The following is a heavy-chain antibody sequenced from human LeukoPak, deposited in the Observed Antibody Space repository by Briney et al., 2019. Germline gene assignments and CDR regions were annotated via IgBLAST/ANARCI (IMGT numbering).Heavy chain of an antibody. D-gene: IGHD7-27*01. CDR1: GYTFTSYD. Sequence: ASVTVSCTASGYTFTSYDFNWVRQATGQRPEWMGWMSPNSGDTGYAQKFQDRVTMTRNTSISTAYMELSSLRSDDTAVYYCARGPPNWGYDYWGPGTLVTVSS. CDR2: MSPNSGDT. V-gene: IGHV1-8*01. J-gene: IGHJ4*02. CDR3: ARGPPNWGYDY.